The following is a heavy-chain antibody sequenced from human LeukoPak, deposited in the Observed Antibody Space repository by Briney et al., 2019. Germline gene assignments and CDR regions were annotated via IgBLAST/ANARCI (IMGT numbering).Heavy chain of an antibody. CDR2: VHASGTT. V-gene: IGHV4-59*01. D-gene: IGHD3-10*01. CDR1: GGSISSDW. J-gene: IGHJ4*02. CDR3: AGYGSGSHYKAFDY. Sequence: PSETLSLTCSVAGGSISSDWWAWIRQTPGEGLEWIAYVHASGTTSYNPSLKSRVTISIDASRNQFSLKVDSVTAADTAVYYCAGYGSGSHYKAFDYWGQGTLVTVSS.